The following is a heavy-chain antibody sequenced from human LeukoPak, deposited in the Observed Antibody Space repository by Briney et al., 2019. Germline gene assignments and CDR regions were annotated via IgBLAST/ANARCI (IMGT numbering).Heavy chain of an antibody. V-gene: IGHV3-23*01. CDR1: GFTCSSYA. CDR3: AKESPQFDY. Sequence: GGSLRLSCTASGFTCSSYAMSWVRQAPGKGLEWISSISAGGDITHYVDSMQGRFTISRDNSKNTLYLQMNSLRAEDTAVYYCAKESPQFDYWGQGTLVTVSS. CDR2: ISAGGDIT. J-gene: IGHJ4*02.